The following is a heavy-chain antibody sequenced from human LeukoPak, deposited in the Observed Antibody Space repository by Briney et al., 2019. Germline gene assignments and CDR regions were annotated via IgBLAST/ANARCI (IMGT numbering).Heavy chain of an antibody. CDR1: GGSISSSSYY. CDR2: IYYSGST. D-gene: IGHD5-24*01. CDR3: ARRAWLHEFDS. J-gene: IGHJ4*02. Sequence: SETLSLTCTVSGGSISSSSYYWGWIRQPPGKGLEWIGSIYYSGSTYYNPSLKSRVTISVDTSKNQFSLKLSSVTAADTAIYYCARRAWLHEFDSWGQGTLVTVSS. V-gene: IGHV4-39*01.